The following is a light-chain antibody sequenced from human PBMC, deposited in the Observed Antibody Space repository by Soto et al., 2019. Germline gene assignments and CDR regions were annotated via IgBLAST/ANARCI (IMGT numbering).Light chain of an antibody. J-gene: IGLJ1*01. V-gene: IGLV2-14*01. CDR1: SSDVGGYNF. Sequence: QSALTQPASVSGSPGQSMTISCTGTSSDVGGYNFVSWFQHHPGKAPKVMIYEVSNRPSGVSNRFSGSKSGNTASLTISGLQAEDEADYYCTSYTSSSIFYVFGTGTKVTVL. CDR3: TSYTSSSIFYV. CDR2: EVS.